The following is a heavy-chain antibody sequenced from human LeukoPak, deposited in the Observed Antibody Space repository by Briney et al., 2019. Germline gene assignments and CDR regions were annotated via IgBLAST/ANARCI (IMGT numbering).Heavy chain of an antibody. CDR1: GFTFSSYS. CDR3: ARAASSGWFRYIFYFDL. J-gene: IGHJ2*01. V-gene: IGHV3-48*04. D-gene: IGHD6-19*01. CDR2: ISSIGSTI. Sequence: TGGSLRLSCAASGFTFSSYSMNWVRQAPGKGLEWVSYISSIGSTIYYADSVKGRFTISRDSAKNSLYLQMNTLRAEDTAVYYCARAASSGWFRYIFYFDLWGRGTLVTVSS.